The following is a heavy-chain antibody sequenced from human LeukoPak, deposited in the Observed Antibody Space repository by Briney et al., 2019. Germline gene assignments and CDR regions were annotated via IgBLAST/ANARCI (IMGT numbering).Heavy chain of an antibody. CDR2: ISGYNGNT. CDR1: GYTFTSYG. J-gene: IGHJ3*01. CDR3: ARDEGLELIDP. Sequence: GASVKVSCKASGYTFTSYGISWLRQAPGQGLEWMGWISGYNGNTNYAQNLQGRVTMTTDTSTSTAYMELRSLRSDDTAVYYCARDEGLELIDPWGQGTMVTVSS. V-gene: IGHV1-18*01. D-gene: IGHD3-10*01.